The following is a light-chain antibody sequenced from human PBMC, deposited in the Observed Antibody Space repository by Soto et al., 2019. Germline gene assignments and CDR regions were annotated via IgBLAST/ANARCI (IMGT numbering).Light chain of an antibody. V-gene: IGLV2-14*01. J-gene: IGLJ2*01. Sequence: QSALTQPASVSGSPGQSITISCTGTSSDVGGYKYVSWYQQHPGKAPKVMIYDVSDRPSGVSNRFSGSKSGNTASLTISGLQAEDEADYYCSSYTSSATVIFGGGTKLTAL. CDR2: DVS. CDR1: SSDVGGYKY. CDR3: SSYTSSATVI.